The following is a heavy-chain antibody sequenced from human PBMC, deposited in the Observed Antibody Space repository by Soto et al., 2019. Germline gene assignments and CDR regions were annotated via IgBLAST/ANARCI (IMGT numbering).Heavy chain of an antibody. J-gene: IGHJ4*02. V-gene: IGHV4-4*07. Sequence: QVQLQESGPGLVRPSETLSLTCTVSGDSLSTYYWSWIRQPAGERLEWIGRIHDTGMTNYNPTLKSRVTMSVDTSKNQFSLRVNSVTAANTAVYYCARESFSGTYRFDSWGQGTLVTVSS. CDR3: ARESFSGTYRFDS. CDR2: IHDTGMT. CDR1: GDSLSTYY. D-gene: IGHD3-10*01.